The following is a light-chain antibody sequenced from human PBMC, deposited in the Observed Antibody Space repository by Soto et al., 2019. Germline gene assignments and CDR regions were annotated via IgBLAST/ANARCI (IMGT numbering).Light chain of an antibody. CDR1: QSVSSNY. CDR3: QQAKSFPFT. Sequence: EIVLTQSPGTLSLSPGERATLSCRASQSVSSNYLAWYQQKPGQAPRPLIYGASSRATGIPDRFSGSGSGTDFTLTISSLQPEDFATYYCQQAKSFPFTFGPGTKVDIK. CDR2: GAS. J-gene: IGKJ3*01. V-gene: IGKV3-20*01.